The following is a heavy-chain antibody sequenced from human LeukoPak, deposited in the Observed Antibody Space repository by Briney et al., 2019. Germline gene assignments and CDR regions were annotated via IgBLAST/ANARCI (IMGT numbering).Heavy chain of an antibody. CDR1: GFTFSSYA. D-gene: IGHD4-23*01. V-gene: IGHV3-30*14. CDR3: ARDDGYGGNSPGDY. CDR2: ISYDGSNK. J-gene: IGHJ4*02. Sequence: AGGSLRLSCAASGFTFSSYAMHWVRQAPGKGLEWVAVISYDGSNKYYADSVKGRFTISRDNSKNTLYLQMNSLRAEDTAVYYCARDDGYGGNSPGDYWGQGTLVTVSS.